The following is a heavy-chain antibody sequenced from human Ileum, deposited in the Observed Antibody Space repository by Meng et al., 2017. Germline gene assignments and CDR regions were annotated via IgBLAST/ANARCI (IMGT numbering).Heavy chain of an antibody. CDR1: GGAVSSASYY. V-gene: IGHV4-61*01. CDR2: IHYSGSR. Sequence: QAQLQGSGPGLVRPSETLSLTCNVSGGAVSSASYYWSWIRQPPGKGLEWIGLIHYSGSRNYNPSLKSRVTMSVDTSKNQVSLRLTSVTAADTAVYYCARFYGSGTFEVHDYWGQGTLVTVSS. D-gene: IGHD3-10*01. J-gene: IGHJ4*02. CDR3: ARFYGSGTFEVHDY.